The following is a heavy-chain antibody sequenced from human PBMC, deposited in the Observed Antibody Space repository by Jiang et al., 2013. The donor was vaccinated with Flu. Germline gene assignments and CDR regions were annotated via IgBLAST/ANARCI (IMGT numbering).Heavy chain of an antibody. CDR1: TSYW. CDR3: ARHPRIAPLAGSGRWFDP. J-gene: IGHJ5*02. CDR2: IDPSDSYT. V-gene: IGHV5-10-1*01. D-gene: IGHD6-19*01. Sequence: TSYWISWVRQMPGKGLEWMGKIDPSDSYTNYSPSFQGHVTISADKSISTAYLQWSSLKASDTAMYYCARHPRIAPLAGSGRWFDPWGQGTLVTVSS.